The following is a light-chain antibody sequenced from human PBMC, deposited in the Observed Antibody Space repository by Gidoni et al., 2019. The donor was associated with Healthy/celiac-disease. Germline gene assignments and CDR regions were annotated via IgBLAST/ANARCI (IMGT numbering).Light chain of an antibody. J-gene: IGKJ4*01. V-gene: IGKV1-39*01. Sequence: DIQMTQSPSSLSASVGDRVTITCRASQSISSYLNWYQQKPGKAPKLLIYAASSLQSGVPSRFSGSGSGTDLNLTISSLQPEDFATYYCQQSYSTPPEPTFGGGTKVEIK. CDR3: QQSYSTPPEPT. CDR2: AAS. CDR1: QSISSY.